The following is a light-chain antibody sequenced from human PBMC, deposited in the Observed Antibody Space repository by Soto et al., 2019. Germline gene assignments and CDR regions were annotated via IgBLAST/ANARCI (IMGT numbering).Light chain of an antibody. V-gene: IGKV1-27*01. Sequence: DIQMTQSPSSLSASVGDRVTITCRASQGISNYLAWYQQKPGKVPKFLIYNESTLQSGVPSRLSGSGSGTDFTLTISRLQPEDVATYYCHKYNSAPCTFGQGTKVELK. CDR2: NES. CDR1: QGISNY. J-gene: IGKJ1*01. CDR3: HKYNSAPCT.